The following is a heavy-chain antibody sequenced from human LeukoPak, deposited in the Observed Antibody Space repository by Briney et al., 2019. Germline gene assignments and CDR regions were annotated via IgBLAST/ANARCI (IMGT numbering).Heavy chain of an antibody. CDR2: IYTSGST. V-gene: IGHV4-4*09. J-gene: IGHJ4*02. D-gene: IGHD3-10*01. CDR1: GGSISSYY. CDR3: ARHNYYGSGSYGYFDY. Sequence: SETLSLTCTVSGGSISSYYWSWIRQPPGKGLEWIGYIYTSGSTNYNPSLKSRVTISVGTSKNPFSLKLSSVTAADTAVYYCARHNYYGSGSYGYFDYWGQGTLVTVSS.